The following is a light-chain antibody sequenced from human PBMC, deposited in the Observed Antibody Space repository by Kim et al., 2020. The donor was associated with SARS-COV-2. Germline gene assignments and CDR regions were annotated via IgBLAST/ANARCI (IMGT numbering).Light chain of an antibody. CDR2: DVT. Sequence: SITISCIGVTSDIGGDNDFSWYQHDPGKAPKLLIYDVTNRPSRIPTLFSGSMSGKTASLTISGLQPEDDSDYYCTSYTHVNSLDVVFGGGTQLTVL. V-gene: IGLV2-14*03. CDR1: TSDIGGDND. CDR3: TSYTHVNSLDVV. J-gene: IGLJ2*01.